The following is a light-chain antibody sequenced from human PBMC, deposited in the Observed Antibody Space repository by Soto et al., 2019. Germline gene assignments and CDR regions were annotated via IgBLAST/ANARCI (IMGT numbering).Light chain of an antibody. CDR3: QQCYALSYT. V-gene: IGKV1-33*01. CDR1: QDITKS. Sequence: EIQMTQSPSSLSASVGDRVSSTCRASQDITKSLNWYQQQPGTAPKLLIYDASNLQEGVPSRFSGSGSGTDFTLTITSLQPDDRATYVCQQCYALSYTFGQGTKVDLK. J-gene: IGKJ2*01. CDR2: DAS.